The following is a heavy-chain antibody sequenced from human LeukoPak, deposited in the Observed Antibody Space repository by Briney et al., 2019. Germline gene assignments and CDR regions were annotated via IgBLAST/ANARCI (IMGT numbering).Heavy chain of an antibody. V-gene: IGHV4-39*07. CDR1: GGSISSSSYY. Sequence: PSETLSLTCTVSGGSISSSSYYWGWIRQPPGKGLEWIGSIYYSGSTYYNPSLKSRVTISVDTSKNQFSLKLSSVTAADTAVYYCARLLPSYGSGSYYNPKYYFDYWGQGTLVTVSS. J-gene: IGHJ4*02. CDR2: IYYSGST. D-gene: IGHD3-10*01. CDR3: ARLLPSYGSGSYYNPKYYFDY.